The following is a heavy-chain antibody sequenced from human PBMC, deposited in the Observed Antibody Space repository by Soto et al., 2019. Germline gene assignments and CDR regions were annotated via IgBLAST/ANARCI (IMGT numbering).Heavy chain of an antibody. CDR2: ISAYKGRT. J-gene: IGHJ3*02. D-gene: IGHD3-10*01. Sequence: QGQLVQSGAEVKKPGASVKVSCKASGYTFTSHGITWVRQAPGQGLEWMGWISAYKGRTDYAQRVQGRVTMTTDTSASTAYMEVRSLRSDDTAVYYCARGVISEACDIWGQGTMVTVSS. V-gene: IGHV1-18*01. CDR1: GYTFTSHG. CDR3: ARGVISEACDI.